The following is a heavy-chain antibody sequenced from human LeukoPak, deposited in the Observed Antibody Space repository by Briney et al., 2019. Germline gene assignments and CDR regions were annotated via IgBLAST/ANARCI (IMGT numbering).Heavy chain of an antibody. CDR1: GGSFSGYY. V-gene: IGHV4-34*01. J-gene: IGHJ4*02. CDR3: ARVDCSSTSCYSDY. D-gene: IGHD2-2*02. Sequence: SETLSLTCAVYGGSFSGYYWSWIRQPPGKGLEWIGEINHSGSTNYNPSLKSRVTISVDTSKNQFSLKLSSVTAAGTAVYYCARVDCSSTSCYSDYWGQGTLVTVSS. CDR2: INHSGST.